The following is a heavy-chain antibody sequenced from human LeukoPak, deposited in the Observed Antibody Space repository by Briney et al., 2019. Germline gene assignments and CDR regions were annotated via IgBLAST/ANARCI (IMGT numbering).Heavy chain of an antibody. J-gene: IGHJ4*02. Sequence: GGSLRLSCAASGFTFSSYWMSWVRQAPGKGLEWVSYISSSGSTIYYADSVKGRFTISRDNAKNSLYLQMNSLRAEDTAVYHCARVAAVNYYFDYWGQGTLVTVSS. CDR1: GFTFSSYW. D-gene: IGHD6-13*01. V-gene: IGHV3-48*04. CDR3: ARVAAVNYYFDY. CDR2: ISSSGSTI.